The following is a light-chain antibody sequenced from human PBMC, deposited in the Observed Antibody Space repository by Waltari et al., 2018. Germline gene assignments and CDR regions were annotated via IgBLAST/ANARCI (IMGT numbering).Light chain of an antibody. CDR2: DVF. V-gene: IGLV2-14*03. CDR1: SSDVGGFNF. Sequence: QSALTQPASVSGSPGQSISISCTGISSDVGGFNFVSWYQQHPGKAPKLMIYDVFNRPSGRSARFSGSKSDNAASLAISGLQAEDEAVYYCSSYTASPPHVVFGGGTKVTVL. CDR3: SSYTASPPHVV. J-gene: IGLJ2*01.